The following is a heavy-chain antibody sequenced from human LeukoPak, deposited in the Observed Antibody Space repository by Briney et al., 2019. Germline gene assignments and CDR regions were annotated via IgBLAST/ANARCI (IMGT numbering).Heavy chain of an antibody. J-gene: IGHJ4*02. CDR1: GFTFSSYS. CDR3: ARAGPCGGDCYSSSGFDY. Sequence: PGGSLRLSCAASGFTFSSYSMNWVRQAPGKGLEWVSYISSSSSTIYYADSVKGRFTISRDNVKNSLYLQMNSLRAEDTAVYYCARAGPCGGDCYSSSGFDYWGQGTLVTVSS. CDR2: ISSSSSTI. V-gene: IGHV3-48*01. D-gene: IGHD2-21*02.